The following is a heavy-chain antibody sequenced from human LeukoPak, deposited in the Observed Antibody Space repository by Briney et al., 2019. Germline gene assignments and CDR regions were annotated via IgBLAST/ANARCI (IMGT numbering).Heavy chain of an antibody. CDR1: GFTFSRLA. Sequence: QAGGSLRLSCAASGFTFSRLAMTWVRQAPGKGLEWVSTISASGPYYADAVRGRFTISRDNSRNTLSLQMDSLRAEDTAVYYCAKDHESDGYPCLDHWGLGTLVTVSS. CDR3: AKDHESDGYPCLDH. J-gene: IGHJ4*02. D-gene: IGHD3-22*01. CDR2: ISASGP. V-gene: IGHV3-23*01.